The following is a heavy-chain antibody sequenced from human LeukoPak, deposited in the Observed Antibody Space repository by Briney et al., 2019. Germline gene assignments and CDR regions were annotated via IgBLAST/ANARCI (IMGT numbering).Heavy chain of an antibody. CDR1: GFIFSTYA. D-gene: IGHD3-22*01. CDR2: ISGSGGST. V-gene: IGHV3-23*01. J-gene: IGHJ4*02. Sequence: PGGSLRLSCAASGFIFSTYAMSWVRQAPGKGLEGVSGISGSGGSTYSADSVKGRFTISRDNSKNTLYLQMNSLRAADTAVYYCAKAHSYDSSGYSYYFDCWGQGTLVTVSS. CDR3: AKAHSYDSSGYSYYFDC.